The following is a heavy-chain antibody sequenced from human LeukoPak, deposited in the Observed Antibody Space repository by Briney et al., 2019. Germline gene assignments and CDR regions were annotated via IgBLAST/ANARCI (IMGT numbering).Heavy chain of an antibody. J-gene: IGHJ6*02. CDR3: ARFGYDYGMDV. CDR2: IKRDGSEK. CDR1: GFTFSSYW. V-gene: IGHV3-7*05. Sequence: GGSLRLSCAASGFTFSSYWMNWVRQAPGKGLEWVANIKRDGSEKNYVDSVKGRFTISRDNAENSLFLQMNSLRAEDTAIYYCARFGYDYGMDVWGQGTSVTVSS. D-gene: IGHD3-16*01.